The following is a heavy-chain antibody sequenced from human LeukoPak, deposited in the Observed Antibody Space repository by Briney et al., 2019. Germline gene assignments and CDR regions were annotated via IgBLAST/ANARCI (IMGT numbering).Heavy chain of an antibody. V-gene: IGHV4-4*07. CDR3: ARDQVQGSALGVGY. D-gene: IGHD3-3*01. Sequence: SETLSLTCTVSGGSISSNYWNWHRQAAGKGLEWIGRIHTSGSTIHNPSLKSRVTMSVDTSKNQFSLKLSSVTAADTAVYYCARDQVQGSALGVGYWGQGIMVTVSS. CDR2: IHTSGST. CDR1: GGSISSNY. J-gene: IGHJ4*02.